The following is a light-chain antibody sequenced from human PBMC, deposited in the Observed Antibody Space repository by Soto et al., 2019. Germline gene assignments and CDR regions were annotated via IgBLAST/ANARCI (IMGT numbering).Light chain of an antibody. CDR3: QKYNSAPRT. J-gene: IGKJ1*01. CDR2: AAS. Sequence: DIQMTQSPSSLSASVGDRVTITCGASQGISKYLAWYQQRPGKGPNLLIYAASTLQSGVPSRFSGSGSGTDFTLTISSLQPEDVATYYCQKYNSAPRTFGQGTKVEI. V-gene: IGKV1-27*01. CDR1: QGISKY.